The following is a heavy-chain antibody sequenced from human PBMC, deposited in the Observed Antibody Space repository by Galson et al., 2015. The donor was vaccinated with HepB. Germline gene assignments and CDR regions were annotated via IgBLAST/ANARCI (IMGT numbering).Heavy chain of an antibody. CDR2: LSYDGSPP. Sequence: SIRLSCAASGFTFDDYGMPWVRPAPGPGLAWVAVLSYDGSPPYYAASVTFRFTISRDPSKHTLYLQLNSLITEDTAVDYCAKDRPVYDFWRDGDDGGQGSLVTVSS. V-gene: IGHV3-30*18. J-gene: IGHJ4*02. CDR3: AKDRPVYDFWRDGDD. D-gene: IGHD3-3*01. CDR1: GFTFDDYG.